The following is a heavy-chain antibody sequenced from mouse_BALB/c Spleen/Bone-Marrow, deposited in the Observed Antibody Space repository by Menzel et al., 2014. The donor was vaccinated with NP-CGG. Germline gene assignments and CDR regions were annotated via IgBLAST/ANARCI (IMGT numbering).Heavy chain of an antibody. CDR3: SRGVDGHSWFAY. D-gene: IGHD2-3*01. CDR2: LHRNGGDT. V-gene: IGHV5-6-3*01. J-gene: IGHJ3*01. CDR1: VFPFRHYG. Sequence: DVQLVESGGFLVPPGVSLHLSCAASVFPFRHYGLSWVLPTPDRRLASVADLHRNGGDTYYPDSVKGRFTISRDNARNTLNLQMSSLKSEDTAMYYCSRGVDGHSWFAYWGQGTLVTVAA.